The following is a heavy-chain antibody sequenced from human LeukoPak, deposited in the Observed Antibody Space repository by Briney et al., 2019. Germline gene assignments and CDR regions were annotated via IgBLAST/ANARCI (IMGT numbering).Heavy chain of an antibody. Sequence: GGSLRLSCAASGFTFSSYWMHWVCQAPGKGLVWVSRMNNDGSSTIYADSVKGRFTISRDNAKNTLYLQMNSLRAEDTAVYYCARADGSGWLTYWGQGTLVTVSS. CDR1: GFTFSSYW. D-gene: IGHD6-19*01. J-gene: IGHJ4*02. CDR2: MNNDGSST. CDR3: ARADGSGWLTY. V-gene: IGHV3-74*01.